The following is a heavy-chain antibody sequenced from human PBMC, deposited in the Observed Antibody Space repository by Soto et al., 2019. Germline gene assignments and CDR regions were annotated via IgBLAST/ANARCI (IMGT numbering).Heavy chain of an antibody. CDR2: IIPIFGTA. CDR3: AREYDSSGYLSY. CDR1: GGTFSSYA. Sequence: SVKVSCKASGGTFSSYAISWVRQAPGQGLEWMGGIIPIFGTANYAQKFQGRVTITADESTSTAYMELSSLRSEDTAVYYCAREYDSSGYLSYWGQGTLVTVSS. J-gene: IGHJ4*02. V-gene: IGHV1-69*13. D-gene: IGHD3-22*01.